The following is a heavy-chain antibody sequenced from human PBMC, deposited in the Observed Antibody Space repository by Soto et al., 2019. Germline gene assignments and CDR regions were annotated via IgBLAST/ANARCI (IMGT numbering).Heavy chain of an antibody. V-gene: IGHV4-34*01. CDR1: GGSFSGYY. J-gene: IGHJ5*02. CDR2: INHSGST. D-gene: IGHD3-16*02. Sequence: SETLSLTCAVYGGSFSGYYWSWIRQPPGKGLEWIGEINHSGSTNYNPSLKSRVTISVDTSKNQFSLKLSSVTAADTAVYYCARLRVAAYDYVWGSYQTSHNWLDPWGQGTMVTVYS. CDR3: ARLRVAAYDYVWGSYQTSHNWLDP.